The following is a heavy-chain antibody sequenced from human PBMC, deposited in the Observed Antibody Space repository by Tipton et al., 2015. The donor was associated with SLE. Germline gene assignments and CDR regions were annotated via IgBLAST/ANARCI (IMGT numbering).Heavy chain of an antibody. CDR2: IYTSGTT. J-gene: IGHJ6*02. CDR3: AREVSISMKWFYGKDV. D-gene: IGHD3-22*01. V-gene: IGHV4-4*07. Sequence: GLVKPSETLSLTCTVSGGSISSYYWAWIRQSAEKGLEWIGHIYTSGTTNYNPSLKSRVTISRDTSKNQFSLQLSSVTAADTAVYYCAREVSISMKWFYGKDVWGQGTTVTVSS. CDR1: GGSISSYY.